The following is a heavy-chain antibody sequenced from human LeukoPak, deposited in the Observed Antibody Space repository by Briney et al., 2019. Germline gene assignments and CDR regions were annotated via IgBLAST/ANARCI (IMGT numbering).Heavy chain of an antibody. J-gene: IGHJ5*02. CDR1: GFTFSSYS. D-gene: IGHD2-2*03. Sequence: GGSLRLSCAASGFTFSSYSMNWVRQAPGKGLEWVSSISSSSSYIYYADSVKGRFTISRDNAKNSLYLQMNSLRAEDTALYHCARGGYCSSTSCYSSWFDPWGQGTLVTVSS. CDR3: ARGGYCSSTSCYSSWFDP. CDR2: ISSSSSYI. V-gene: IGHV3-21*04.